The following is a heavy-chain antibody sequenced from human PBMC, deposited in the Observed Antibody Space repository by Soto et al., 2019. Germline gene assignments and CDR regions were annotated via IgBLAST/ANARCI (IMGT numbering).Heavy chain of an antibody. Sequence: QVQLQESGPGLVKPSETLSLTCTVSGGSINPYYWSWIRQPPRQGLEWTRSIYYRGSANNNPSLKSRPTRSVDTSKNQFSLKLSSVTAADPEIYYCVRANYFEFWGQGTLVTVSS. CDR1: GGSINPYY. V-gene: IGHV4-59*01. CDR3: VRANYFEF. CDR2: IYYRGSA. J-gene: IGHJ4*02.